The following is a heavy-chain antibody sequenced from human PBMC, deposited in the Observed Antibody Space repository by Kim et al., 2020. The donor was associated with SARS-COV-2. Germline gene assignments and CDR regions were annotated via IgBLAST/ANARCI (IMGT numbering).Heavy chain of an antibody. D-gene: IGHD3-3*01. Sequence: SETLSLTCTVSGGSISSSSYYWGWIRQPPGKGLEWIGSIYYSGSTYYNPSLKSRVTISVDTSKNQFSLKLSSVTAADTAVYYCAGHRGNTIFGVVIIAAFDIWGQGTMVTVSS. CDR1: GGSISSSSYY. CDR2: IYYSGST. V-gene: IGHV4-39*01. CDR3: AGHRGNTIFGVVIIAAFDI. J-gene: IGHJ3*02.